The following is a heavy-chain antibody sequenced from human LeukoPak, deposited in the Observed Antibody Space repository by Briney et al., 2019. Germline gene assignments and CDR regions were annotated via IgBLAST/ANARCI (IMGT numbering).Heavy chain of an antibody. Sequence: PGGSLRLSCAASGFTFSTYALSWVRQAPGKGLEWVSTISGSGSSTYYTDSVKGRFTISRDNSKNTLYLQMNSLRAKDTAVYYCAKDAMALGLSYWGQGTLVTVSP. CDR3: AKDAMALGLSY. CDR2: ISGSGSST. V-gene: IGHV3-23*01. D-gene: IGHD2-8*01. J-gene: IGHJ4*02. CDR1: GFTFSTYA.